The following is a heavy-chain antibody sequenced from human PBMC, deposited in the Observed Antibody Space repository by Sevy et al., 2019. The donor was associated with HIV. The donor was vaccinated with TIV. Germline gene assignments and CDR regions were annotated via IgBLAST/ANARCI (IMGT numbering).Heavy chain of an antibody. Sequence: GGSLILSCAASGFTVSSNYMSWVRQAPGKGLEWVSVIYSGGSTYYADSVKGRFTISRDNSKNTLYLQMNSLRAEDTAVYYCARSRGIAAAGDAFDIWGQGTMVTVSS. CDR2: IYSGGST. J-gene: IGHJ3*02. CDR3: ARSRGIAAAGDAFDI. CDR1: GFTVSSNY. V-gene: IGHV3-53*01. D-gene: IGHD6-13*01.